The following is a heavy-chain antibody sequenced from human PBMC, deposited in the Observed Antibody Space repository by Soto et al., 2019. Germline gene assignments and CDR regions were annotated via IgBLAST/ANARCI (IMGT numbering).Heavy chain of an antibody. CDR2: ISTSSSYI. CDR1: GFTFSSYS. V-gene: IGHV3-21*01. D-gene: IGHD1-26*01. J-gene: IGHJ4*02. Sequence: EVQLVESGGGLVKPGGSVRLSCAASGFTFSSYSMNWVRQAPGKGLEWVSSISTSSSYIYYADSVKGRFTISRDNAKNSLYLQMNSLRAEDTAVYYCASPLGIVGATPVVDYWGQGTLVTVSS. CDR3: ASPLGIVGATPVVDY.